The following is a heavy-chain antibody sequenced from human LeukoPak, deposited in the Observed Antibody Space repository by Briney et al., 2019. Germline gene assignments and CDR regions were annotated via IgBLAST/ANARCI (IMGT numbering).Heavy chain of an antibody. Sequence: GGSLRLSCEASGFTFSNYAMSWVRQAPGKGLEWVSTVTASARRTYYADSVQGRFTISRDNSNNTLFLQVNSLRADDTAVYHCAKWGFSDRSGANFHSWGQGTLVTVSS. J-gene: IGHJ4*02. CDR1: GFTFSNYA. CDR3: AKWGFSDRSGANFHS. CDR2: VTASARRT. D-gene: IGHD3-22*01. V-gene: IGHV3-23*01.